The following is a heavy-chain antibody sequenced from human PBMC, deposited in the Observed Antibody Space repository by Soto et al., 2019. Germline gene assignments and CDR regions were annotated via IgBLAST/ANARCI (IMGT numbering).Heavy chain of an antibody. CDR1: GYTFSTSG. CDR3: ARAGAAPYYYSGMDV. CDR2: ISTYNGDT. Sequence: ASVKVSCKASGYTFSTSGMSWLRQAPGQGLEWMGWISTYNGDTNDAPKFQDRVTMTSDTSTSTVYMELRSLRSDDTAVYYCARAGAAPYYYSGMDVWGQGTRVTVPS. J-gene: IGHJ6*02. D-gene: IGHD2-15*01. V-gene: IGHV1-18*01.